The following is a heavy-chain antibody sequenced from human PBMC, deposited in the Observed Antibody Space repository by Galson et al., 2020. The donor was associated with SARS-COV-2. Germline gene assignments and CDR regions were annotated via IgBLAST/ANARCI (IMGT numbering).Heavy chain of an antibody. V-gene: IGHV3-21*01. Sequence: GSLRLSCAASGFTFSSYSMNWVRQAPGKGLEWVSSISSSSSYIYYADSVKGRFTISRDNAKNSLYLQMNSLRAEDTAVYYCARMTLLEWLDYYYYMDVWGKGTTVTVSS. CDR2: ISSSSSYI. D-gene: IGHD3-3*01. CDR3: ARMTLLEWLDYYYYMDV. J-gene: IGHJ6*03. CDR1: GFTFSSYS.